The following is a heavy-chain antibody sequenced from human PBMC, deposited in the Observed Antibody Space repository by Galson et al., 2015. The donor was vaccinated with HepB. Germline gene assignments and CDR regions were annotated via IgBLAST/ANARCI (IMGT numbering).Heavy chain of an antibody. V-gene: IGHV1-3*01. D-gene: IGHD3-22*01. CDR1: GYTFTTYA. CDR2: INAGNGNT. CDR3: ARSIGDSSGYYLDYYYYMDV. Sequence: SVKVSCKASGYTFTTYAMHWVRQAPGQRLEWMGWINAGNGNTKYSQKFQGRVTITRDTSASTAYMELSRLRSDDTAVYYCARSIGDSSGYYLDYYYYMDVWGKGTTVTVSS. J-gene: IGHJ6*03.